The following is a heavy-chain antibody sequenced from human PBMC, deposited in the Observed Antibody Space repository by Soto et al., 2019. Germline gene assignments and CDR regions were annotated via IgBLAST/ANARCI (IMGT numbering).Heavy chain of an antibody. J-gene: IGHJ5*02. CDR1: GGTFSSYA. CDR3: AREGLGRGKNWFDP. CDR2: IIPIFGTA. Sequence: SVKVSCKASGGTFSSYAISWVRQAPGQGLEWMGGIIPIFGTASYAQKFQGRVTITADESTSTAYMELSSLRSEDTAVYYCAREGLGRGKNWFDPWGQGTLVTVSS. D-gene: IGHD3-16*01. V-gene: IGHV1-69*13.